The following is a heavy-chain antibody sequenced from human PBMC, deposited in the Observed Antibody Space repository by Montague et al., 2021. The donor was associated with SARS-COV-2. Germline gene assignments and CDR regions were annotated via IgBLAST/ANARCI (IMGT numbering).Heavy chain of an antibody. J-gene: IGHJ6*02. CDR3: ARIRCITIFGVVITSYYYGMDV. CDR1: GGSFSGYY. Sequence: SETLSLTCAVYGGSFSGYYWSWIRQPPGKGLEWIGEINHSGSTNYNPSLKSRVTISVDTSKNQFSLKLSSVTAADTAVYYRARIRCITIFGVVITSYYYGMDVWGQGTTVTVSS. V-gene: IGHV4-34*01. D-gene: IGHD3-3*01. CDR2: INHSGST.